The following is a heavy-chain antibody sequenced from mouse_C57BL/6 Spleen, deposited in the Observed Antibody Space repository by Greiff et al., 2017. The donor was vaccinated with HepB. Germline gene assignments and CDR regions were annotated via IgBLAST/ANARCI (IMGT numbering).Heavy chain of an antibody. D-gene: IGHD3-2*02. CDR2: INPNNGGT. CDR3: ARAPEVGSSGYDDYYYAMDY. CDR1: GYTFTDYY. V-gene: IGHV1-26*01. J-gene: IGHJ4*01. Sequence: EVQLQQSGPELVKPGASVKISCKASGYTFTDYYMNWVKQSHGKSLEWIGDINPNNGGTSYNQKFKGKATLTVDKSSSTAYMELRSLTSEDSAVYYCARAPEVGSSGYDDYYYAMDYWGQGTSVTVSS.